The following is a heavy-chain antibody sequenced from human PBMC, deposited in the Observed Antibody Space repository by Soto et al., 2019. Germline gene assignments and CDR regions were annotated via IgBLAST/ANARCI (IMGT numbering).Heavy chain of an antibody. CDR1: GYTFTGYY. J-gene: IGHJ4*02. CDR2: INPNSGGT. CDR3: ARAAIYYSSGYYSYYSDY. D-gene: IGHD3-22*01. V-gene: IGHV1-2*02. Sequence: ASVKVSCKASGYTFTGYYMHWVRQAPGQGLEWMGWINPNSGGTNYAQKFQGRVTMTRDTSISTAYMELSRLRSDDTAVYYCARAAIYYSSGYYSYYSDYWGQGSLVTVSS.